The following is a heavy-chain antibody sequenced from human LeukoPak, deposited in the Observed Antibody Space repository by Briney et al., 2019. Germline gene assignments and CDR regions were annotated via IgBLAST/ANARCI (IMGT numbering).Heavy chain of an antibody. CDR1: GFTFSSYG. CDR2: IWYDGSNK. V-gene: IGHV3-33*01. CDR3: ARDWVYKIDY. J-gene: IGHJ4*02. D-gene: IGHD5-24*01. Sequence: GGSLRLSCAASGFTFSSYGMHWVRQAPGKGLEWVAVIWYDGSNKYYADSVKGRFTISRDNSKNTLYLQMNSLRVEDTAVYYCARDWVYKIDYWGRGTLVTVSS.